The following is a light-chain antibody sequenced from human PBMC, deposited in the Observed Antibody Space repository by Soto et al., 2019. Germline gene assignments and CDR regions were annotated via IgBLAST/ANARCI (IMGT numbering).Light chain of an antibody. V-gene: IGKV3-20*01. CDR3: HLYGTSHT. J-gene: IGKJ4*01. Sequence: EIVLTQSPGTLSLSPGERATLSCRASQSVSSTYLAWYQQKPGQAPRLLISGASSRATDFPDRFSGSGSGTDFTLTISRLEPEDFAVYYWHLYGTSHTFGGGTKVEIK. CDR1: QSVSSTY. CDR2: GAS.